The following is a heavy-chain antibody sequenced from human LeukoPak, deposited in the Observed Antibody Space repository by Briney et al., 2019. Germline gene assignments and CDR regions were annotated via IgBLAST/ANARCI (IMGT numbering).Heavy chain of an antibody. Sequence: SETLSLTCTVSGGSISSSSYYWSWIRQPPGKGLEWIGYIYHSGSTYYNPSLKSRVTISVDRSKNQFSLKLSSVTAADTAVYYCTRGGSEYSYVFDYWGQGTLVTVSS. V-gene: IGHV4-30-2*01. CDR3: TRGGSEYSYVFDY. CDR2: IYHSGST. D-gene: IGHD5-18*01. CDR1: GGSISSSSYY. J-gene: IGHJ4*02.